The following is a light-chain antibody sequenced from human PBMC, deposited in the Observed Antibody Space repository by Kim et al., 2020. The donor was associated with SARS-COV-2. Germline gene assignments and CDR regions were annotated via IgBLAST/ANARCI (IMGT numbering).Light chain of an antibody. J-gene: IGLJ1*01. Sequence: SYELTQPPSVSVSPGQTASITCSGDKWGDKYACWYQQKPGQSPVLVIYRDSKRPSGIPERFSGSNSGNTATLTISGTQAMDEADYYCQAWDSSTYVFGTG. CDR1: KWGDKY. CDR2: RDS. CDR3: QAWDSSTYV. V-gene: IGLV3-1*01.